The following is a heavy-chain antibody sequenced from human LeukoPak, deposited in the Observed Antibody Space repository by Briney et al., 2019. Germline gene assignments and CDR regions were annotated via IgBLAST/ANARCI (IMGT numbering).Heavy chain of an antibody. J-gene: IGHJ3*02. D-gene: IGHD4-17*01. CDR3: TKGGANDAFDI. CDR2: IYSGGST. V-gene: IGHV3-66*01. CDR1: GFTVSTNY. Sequence: GGSLRLSCAASGFTVSTNYMSWVRQAPGKGLEWVSVIYSGGSTYYADSVKGRFTISRDNSKNTLYLQMNSLRAEDTAVYYCTKGGANDAFDIWGQGTLVTVSS.